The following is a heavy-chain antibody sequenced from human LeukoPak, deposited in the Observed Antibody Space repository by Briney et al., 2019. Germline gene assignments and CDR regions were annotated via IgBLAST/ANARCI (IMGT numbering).Heavy chain of an antibody. J-gene: IGHJ4*02. CDR1: GFTFSSYG. CDR3: AKDRGYSGRSNVDY. Sequence: GGSLRLSCAASGFTFSSYGMHWVRQAPGKGLEWVAFIRYNGSNKYYADSVKGRFTISRDNSKNTLYLQMNSLRAEDTAVYYCAKDRGYSGRSNVDYWGQGTLVTVSS. CDR2: IRYNGSNK. D-gene: IGHD1-26*01. V-gene: IGHV3-30*02.